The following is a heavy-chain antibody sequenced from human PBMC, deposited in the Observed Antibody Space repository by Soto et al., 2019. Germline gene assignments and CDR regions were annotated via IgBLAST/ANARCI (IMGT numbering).Heavy chain of an antibody. D-gene: IGHD6-13*01. CDR3: AGLPPSGVSSWYGYFS. Sequence: QVQLQESDPGLVKPSGTLSLTCAVSGCSISSSNWWRWVRQPPGKGLEWIGEISHSGSTNYNPSRKGRVTIAVDKSKNQFSLKLSSVNAADTAVYYCAGLPPSGVSSWYGYFSWGQGTLVTVSS. J-gene: IGHJ5*02. CDR2: ISHSGST. V-gene: IGHV4-4*02. CDR1: GCSISSSNW.